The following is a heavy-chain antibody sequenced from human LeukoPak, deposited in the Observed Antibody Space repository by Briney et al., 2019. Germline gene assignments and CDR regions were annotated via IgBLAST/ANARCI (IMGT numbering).Heavy chain of an antibody. D-gene: IGHD3-10*01. J-gene: IGHJ4*02. V-gene: IGHV4-34*01. Sequence: NASETLSLTCAVYGGSFSGYYWSWIRQPPGKGLEWIGEINHSGSTNYNPSLKSRVTISVDTSKNQFSLKLSSVTAADTAVYYCARGGLLWFGSIDYWGQGTLVTVSS. CDR3: ARGGLLWFGSIDY. CDR1: GGSFSGYY. CDR2: INHSGST.